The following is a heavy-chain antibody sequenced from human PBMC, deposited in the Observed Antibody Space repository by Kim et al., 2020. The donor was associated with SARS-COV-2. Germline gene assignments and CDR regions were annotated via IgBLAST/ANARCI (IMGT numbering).Heavy chain of an antibody. CDR1: GFDFSNSW. CDR3: AKVGDYGSSGFYAFFRS. D-gene: IGHD4-17*01. Sequence: GGSLRLSCAASGFDFSNSWMHWVRQAPGKGLVWVSRIRSDGGEITYADSVKGRFTISRDNAKNTLYLQMNGLRTDDTAVYYCAKVGDYGSSGFYAFFRSWRKGTGVTLSS. CDR2: IRSDGGEI. J-gene: IGHJ5*02. V-gene: IGHV3-74*03.